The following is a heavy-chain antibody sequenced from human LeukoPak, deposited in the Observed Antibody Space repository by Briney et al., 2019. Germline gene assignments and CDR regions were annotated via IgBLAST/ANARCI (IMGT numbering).Heavy chain of an antibody. Sequence: PGGSLRLSCAASGFTFSSYAMSWVRQAPGKGLEWVSATSGSGGSTYYADSVKGRFTISRDNSKNTLYLQMNSLRAEDTAVYYCASITNLYFDYWGQGTLVTVSS. CDR3: ASITNLYFDY. V-gene: IGHV3-23*01. J-gene: IGHJ4*02. CDR1: GFTFSSYA. CDR2: TSGSGGST. D-gene: IGHD3-10*01.